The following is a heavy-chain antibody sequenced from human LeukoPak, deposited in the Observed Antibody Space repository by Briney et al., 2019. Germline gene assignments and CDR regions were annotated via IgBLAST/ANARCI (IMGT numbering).Heavy chain of an antibody. V-gene: IGHV3-64*01. J-gene: IGHJ4*02. CDR3: ARAHSSSWYGAFDY. CDR2: ISSNGGST. CDR1: GFTFSNRA. Sequence: GGSLRLSCAASGFTFSNRAMSWVRQAPGKGLEYVSAISSNGGSTYYANSVKGRFTISRDNSKNTLYLQMGSLRAEDMAVYYCARAHSSSWYGAFDYWGQGTLVTVSS. D-gene: IGHD6-13*01.